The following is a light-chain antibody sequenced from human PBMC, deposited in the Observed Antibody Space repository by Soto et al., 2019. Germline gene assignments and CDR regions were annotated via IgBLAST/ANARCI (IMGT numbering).Light chain of an antibody. CDR3: SSYGGSNNLV. CDR2: EVN. CDR1: RSDVGGYNY. V-gene: IGLV2-8*01. J-gene: IGLJ2*01. Sequence: QSVLTQPPSAAGSPGQSVTISCTGTRSDVGGYNYVSWYQQHPGKVPKLMIYEVNKRPSGVPDRFSGSKSGNTASLTVSGLQAEDEADYYCSSYGGSNNLVFGGGTKLTVL.